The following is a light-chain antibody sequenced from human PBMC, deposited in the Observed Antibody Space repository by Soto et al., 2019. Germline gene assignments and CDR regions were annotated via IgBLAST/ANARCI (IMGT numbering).Light chain of an antibody. Sequence: QSALTQPRSVSGSPGQSVAISCTGTSSDVGDYSFVSWYQQHPDKAPKLMIYDVSKRPSGVPDRFSGSKSGNTASLIISGLQTDDEADYYCCSYAANFLVLGGGTKLTVL. CDR1: SSDVGDYSF. V-gene: IGLV2-11*01. CDR2: DVS. J-gene: IGLJ2*01. CDR3: CSYAANFLV.